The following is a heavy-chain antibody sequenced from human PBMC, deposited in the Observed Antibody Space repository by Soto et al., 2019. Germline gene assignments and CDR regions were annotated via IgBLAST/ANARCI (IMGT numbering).Heavy chain of an antibody. CDR3: AKDSRRDFRNWFDP. CDR1: GFTFSSYA. D-gene: IGHD3-3*01. CDR2: ISGSGGST. Sequence: GSLRLSCAASGFTFSSYAISWVRQAPGKGLEWVSAISGSGGSTYYADSVKGRFTISRDNSKNTLYLQMNSLRAEDTAVYYCAKDSRRDFRNWFDPWGQGTLVTVSS. J-gene: IGHJ5*02. V-gene: IGHV3-23*01.